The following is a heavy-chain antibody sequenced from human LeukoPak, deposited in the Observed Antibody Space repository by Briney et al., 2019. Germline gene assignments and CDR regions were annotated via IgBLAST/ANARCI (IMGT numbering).Heavy chain of an antibody. J-gene: IGHJ3*02. CDR2: IIPIFGTA. CDR1: GGTFSSYA. D-gene: IGHD6-6*01. Sequence: ASVKVSCKASGGTFSSYAISWVRQAPGQGLERMGGIIPIFGTANYAQKFQGRVTITADKSTSTAYMELSSLRSEDTAVYYCARELLTARSEDAFDIWGQGTMVTVSS. V-gene: IGHV1-69*06. CDR3: ARELLTARSEDAFDI.